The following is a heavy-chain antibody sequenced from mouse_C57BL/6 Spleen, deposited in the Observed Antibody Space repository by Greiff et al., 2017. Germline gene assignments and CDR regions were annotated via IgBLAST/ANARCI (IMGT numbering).Heavy chain of an antibody. V-gene: IGHV1-53*01. D-gene: IGHD2-3*01. Sequence: VQLQQSGTELVKPGASVKLSCKASGYTFTSYWMHWVKQRPGQGLEWIGNINPSNGGTNYNEKFKSKATLTVDKSSSTAYMQLSSLTSEDSAVYYCARDGYYGFLFAYWGQGTLVTVSA. CDR2: INPSNGGT. CDR1: GYTFTSYW. J-gene: IGHJ3*01. CDR3: ARDGYYGFLFAY.